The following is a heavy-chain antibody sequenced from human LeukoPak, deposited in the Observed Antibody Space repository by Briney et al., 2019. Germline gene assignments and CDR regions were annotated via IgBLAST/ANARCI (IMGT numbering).Heavy chain of an antibody. V-gene: IGHV4-34*01. J-gene: IGHJ3*02. CDR1: GGSFSGYY. Sequence: SETLSLTCAVYGGSFSGYYWSWIRQPPGKGLEWIGEINHSGSTNYNPSLKSRVTISVDTSKNQFSLKLSSVTAADTAVYYCARGRPVLLWFGAKDAFDIWGQGTMVTVSS. D-gene: IGHD3-10*01. CDR2: INHSGST. CDR3: ARGRPVLLWFGAKDAFDI.